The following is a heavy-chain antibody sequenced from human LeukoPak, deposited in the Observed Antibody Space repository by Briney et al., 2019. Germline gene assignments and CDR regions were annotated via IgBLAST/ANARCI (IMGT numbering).Heavy chain of an antibody. CDR2: IWYDGSNK. CDR1: GFPSSNYA. J-gene: IGHJ4*02. CDR3: ARDLRNYEFDF. V-gene: IGHV3-33*01. Sequence: GGSLRLSCAASGFPSSNYAIHGFPRAQAKGWEWVAVIWYDGSNKYYTDSVKGRFTVSRDNSKNTLYLQMNSLRAEDTAVYYCARDLRNYEFDFWGQGTLVTVSS. D-gene: IGHD3-3*01.